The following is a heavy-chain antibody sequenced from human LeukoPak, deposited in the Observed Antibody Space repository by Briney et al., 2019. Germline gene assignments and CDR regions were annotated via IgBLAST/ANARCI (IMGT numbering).Heavy chain of an antibody. CDR2: IYYTGST. V-gene: IGHV4-61*01. D-gene: IGHD3-22*01. CDR1: GGSVSSGSYY. Sequence: ASETLSLTCTVSGGSVSSGSYYWSWIRQSPGKGLEWIGYIYYTGSTNYNPSLKSRVSISVDTSKNQFSLKLSSVTAADTAVYYCARGWDSSGYHFDYWGQGTLVTVSS. CDR3: ARGWDSSGYHFDY. J-gene: IGHJ4*02.